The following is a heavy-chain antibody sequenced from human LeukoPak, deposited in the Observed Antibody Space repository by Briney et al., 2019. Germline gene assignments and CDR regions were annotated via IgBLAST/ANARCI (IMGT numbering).Heavy chain of an antibody. D-gene: IGHD2-15*01. J-gene: IGHJ5*02. CDR2: INPSGGST. CDR3: ARALKLPLNWFDP. CDR1: GYTFTSYY. Sequence: SSVKVSFKASGYTFTSYYMHWVRQAPGQGLEWMGIINPSGGSTSYAQKFQGRVTMTRDTSTSTIYMELSSLRCEDTAVYYCARALKLPLNWFDPWGQGTLVTVSS. V-gene: IGHV1-46*01.